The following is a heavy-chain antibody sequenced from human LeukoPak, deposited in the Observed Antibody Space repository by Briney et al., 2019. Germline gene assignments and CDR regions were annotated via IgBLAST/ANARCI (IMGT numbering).Heavy chain of an antibody. V-gene: IGHV3-23*01. J-gene: IGHJ4*02. CDR1: GFTFSSYA. CDR3: AKRSGASTYYFDY. D-gene: IGHD6-19*01. CDR2: LSTSGGNT. Sequence: GGSLRLSCAASGFTFSSYAMSWVRLPPGKGLQWVSSLSTSGGNTYYADSVRGRIAISRDNSQNTLYLQMDSLRAEDTAVYYCAKRSGASTYYFDYWGQGALLTVSS.